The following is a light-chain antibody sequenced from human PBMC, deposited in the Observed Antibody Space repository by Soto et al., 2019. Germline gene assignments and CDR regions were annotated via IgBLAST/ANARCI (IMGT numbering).Light chain of an antibody. Sequence: EIVLTQSPGTLSLSPGERATLSCRASQSVTSDLAWYQQKPGQPPRLLIYGASNRATGIPDRFSGSGSRTDFSLTISGLEPEDFAVDYCQQYDSSPQTFGQGTKVDIK. V-gene: IGKV3-20*01. CDR2: GAS. CDR3: QQYDSSPQT. CDR1: QSVTSD. J-gene: IGKJ1*01.